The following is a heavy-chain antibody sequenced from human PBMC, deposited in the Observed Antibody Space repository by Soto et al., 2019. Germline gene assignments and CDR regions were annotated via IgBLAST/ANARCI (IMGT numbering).Heavy chain of an antibody. V-gene: IGHV3-11*01. D-gene: IGHD3-3*01. CDR1: GYTFSDYY. J-gene: IGHJ4*02. CDR2: IDTSGTKI. CDR3: ASHYDMWSGYLSPVDY. Sequence: GGSLRLSCAASGYTFSDYYMSLLRQAPGKGLEWISYIDTSGTKIYYADSVKGRFTITRDNAKNSLYLEMNSLRDEDTAVYYCASHYDMWSGYLSPVDYWGQGTLVTVSS.